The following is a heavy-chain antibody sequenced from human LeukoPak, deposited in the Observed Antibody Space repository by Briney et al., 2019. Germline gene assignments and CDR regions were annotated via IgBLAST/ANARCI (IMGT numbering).Heavy chain of an antibody. J-gene: IGHJ3*02. Sequence: SQALSLTCAISGDSVSSNSSAWNWIRHSPSRGLECLRRTYYRSKWYNDYAVSVKSRITINPDTSKNHFSLQLNTVTPEDSAVYYCARVPTYYDFWSGYGLDAFDICSQGTMVTVSS. CDR2: TYYRSKWYN. CDR1: GDSVSSNSSA. V-gene: IGHV6-1*01. D-gene: IGHD3-3*01. CDR3: ARVPTYYDFWSGYGLDAFDI.